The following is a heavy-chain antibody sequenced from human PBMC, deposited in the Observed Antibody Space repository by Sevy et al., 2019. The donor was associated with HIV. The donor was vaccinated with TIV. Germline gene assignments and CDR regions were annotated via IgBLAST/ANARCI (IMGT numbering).Heavy chain of an antibody. V-gene: IGHV4-39*01. CDR3: VAAAYDSSGYYYYAFDI. D-gene: IGHD3-22*01. CDR2: IYYSGST. Sequence: SETLSLTCTVSGGSISSSSYYWGWIRQPPGKGLEWIGSIYYSGSTYYNPSLKSRVTISVDTSKNQFSLKRSSVTAADTAVYYCVAAAYDSSGYYYYAFDIWGQGTMVTVS. J-gene: IGHJ3*02. CDR1: GGSISSSSYY.